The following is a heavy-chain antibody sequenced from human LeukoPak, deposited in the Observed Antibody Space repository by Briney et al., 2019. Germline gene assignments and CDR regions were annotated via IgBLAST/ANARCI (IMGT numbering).Heavy chain of an antibody. CDR3: ARAGGPMVRGVIYFDY. Sequence: GASVKVSCKASGGTFSSYAIGWVRQAPGQGLEWMGGIIPIFGTANYAQKFQGRVTITADESTSTAYMELSSLRSEDTAVYYCARAGGPMVRGVIYFDYWGQGTLVTVSS. J-gene: IGHJ4*02. V-gene: IGHV1-69*01. CDR1: GGTFSSYA. D-gene: IGHD3-10*01. CDR2: IIPIFGTA.